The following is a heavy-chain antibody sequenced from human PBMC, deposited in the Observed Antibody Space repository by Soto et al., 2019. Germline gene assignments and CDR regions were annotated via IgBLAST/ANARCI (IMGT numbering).Heavy chain of an antibody. CDR1: GGTFSSYA. CDR2: IIPIFGTA. D-gene: IGHD6-13*01. Sequence: SVKVSCKASGGTFSSYAISWVRQAPGQGLEWMGGIIPIFGTANYAQKFQGRVTITADESTSTAYMELSSLRSEDTAVYYCAREGTPDYSSSWYFGSTRLNWFDPWGQGTLVTVSS. J-gene: IGHJ5*02. CDR3: AREGTPDYSSSWYFGSTRLNWFDP. V-gene: IGHV1-69*13.